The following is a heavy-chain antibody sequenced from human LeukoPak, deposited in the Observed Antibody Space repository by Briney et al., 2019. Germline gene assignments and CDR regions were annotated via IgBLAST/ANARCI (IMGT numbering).Heavy chain of an antibody. CDR2: ISGSGGST. Sequence: GGSLRLSCAASGFTFSSYAMSWVRQATGKGLEWVSAISGSGGSTYYADSVKGRFTISRDNSKNTLYLQMNSLRAEDTAVYYCARYSRSWYVPIFDYWGQGTLVTVSS. D-gene: IGHD6-13*01. CDR1: GFTFSSYA. CDR3: ARYSRSWYVPIFDY. J-gene: IGHJ4*02. V-gene: IGHV3-23*01.